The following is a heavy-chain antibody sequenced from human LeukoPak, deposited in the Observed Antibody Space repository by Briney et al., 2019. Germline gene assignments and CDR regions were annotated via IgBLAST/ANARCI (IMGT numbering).Heavy chain of an antibody. CDR1: GFTFNTYA. D-gene: IGHD1-26*01. CDR3: ARGIDPDFFDI. Sequence: PGGSLRLSCAASGFTFNTYAMNWVRQAPWKGLEWVSVIYSGGSTYYADSVKGRFTISRDDSKNTLYLQMNSLRAEDTAVYYCARGIDPDFFDIWGQGTMVTVSS. J-gene: IGHJ3*02. CDR2: IYSGGST. V-gene: IGHV3-53*01.